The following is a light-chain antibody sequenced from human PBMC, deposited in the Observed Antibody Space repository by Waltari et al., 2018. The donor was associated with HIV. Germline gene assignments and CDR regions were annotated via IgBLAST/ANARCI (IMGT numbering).Light chain of an antibody. CDR2: GTI. J-gene: IGLJ3*02. CDR3: QSYDSSLSAWV. V-gene: IGLV1-40*01. CDR1: GSNIGAGYD. Sequence: QPVLTQPPSVSGAPGLGVTVSCTGSGSNIGAGYDVHWYQQLPGPAPKLLIYGTITRPSGVPDRFSASKSGTSASLAITGLQPEDEADYYCQSYDSSLSAWVFGGGTKLTVL.